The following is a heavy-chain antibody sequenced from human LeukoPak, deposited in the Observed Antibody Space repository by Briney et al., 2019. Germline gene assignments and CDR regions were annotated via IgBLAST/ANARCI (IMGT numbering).Heavy chain of an antibody. J-gene: IGHJ6*03. Sequence: SETLSLTCTVSGASFSGSAYYWGWIRQPPGKGLEWVGNIYYSGSTYYNESLESRVTISIDTSKNQFSLKMSSVTAADTAVYFCARRNKYYDILTGDYYYMDVWGKGTTVTISS. D-gene: IGHD3-9*01. CDR3: ARRNKYYDILTGDYYYMDV. CDR1: GASFSGSAYY. V-gene: IGHV4-39*07. CDR2: IYYSGST.